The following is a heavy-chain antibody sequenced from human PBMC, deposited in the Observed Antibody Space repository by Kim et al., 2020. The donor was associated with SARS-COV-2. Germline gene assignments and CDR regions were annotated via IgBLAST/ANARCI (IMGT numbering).Heavy chain of an antibody. CDR1: GGSFSAYS. CDR2: VNHSGIT. J-gene: IGHJ6*02. Sequence: SETLSLTCAVYGGSFSAYSWIWIRQAPGKGVEWIGEVNHSGITKYHPSLKSRVTISVDTSKNQFSLKLPSVTAADTAVFYCARGRAGVVPSPILGLGPYYYYYAMDVWGQGTTVTVS. V-gene: IGHV4-34*01. D-gene: IGHD3-3*01. CDR3: ARGRAGVVPSPILGLGPYYYYYAMDV.